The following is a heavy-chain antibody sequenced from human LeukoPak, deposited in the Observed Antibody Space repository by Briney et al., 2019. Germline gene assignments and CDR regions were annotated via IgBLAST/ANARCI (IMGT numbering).Heavy chain of an antibody. V-gene: IGHV5-51*01. Sequence: NHGESLKISCKGSGYSFTSYWIGWVRQMPGKGLEWMGIIYPGDSDTRYSPSFQGQVTISADKSISTAYLQWSSLKASDTAMYYCARQASTGSGSGYYRQQFDYWGQGTLVTVSS. CDR3: ARQASTGSGSGYYRQQFDY. D-gene: IGHD3-22*01. CDR1: GYSFTSYW. CDR2: IYPGDSDT. J-gene: IGHJ4*02.